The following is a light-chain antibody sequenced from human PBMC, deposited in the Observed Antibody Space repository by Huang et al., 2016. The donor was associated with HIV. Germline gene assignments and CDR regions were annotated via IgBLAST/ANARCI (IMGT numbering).Light chain of an antibody. CDR3: QQRSNWPPFT. V-gene: IGKV3-11*01. CDR1: HDINTY. CDR2: DAS. Sequence: EILLTQSPATLSLSPGERATLFCRASHDINTYLAWYQQKTGQAPRLPIYDASTRATDSPARFRGSGSGTNFTLSISNLEPEDFAVYFCQQRSNWPPFTFGPGTKVDIK. J-gene: IGKJ3*01.